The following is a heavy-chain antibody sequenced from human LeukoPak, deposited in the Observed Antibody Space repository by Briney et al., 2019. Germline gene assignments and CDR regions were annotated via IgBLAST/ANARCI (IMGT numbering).Heavy chain of an antibody. CDR3: AKEGTITAYNFDY. Sequence: PGGSLRLSCAASGFTFSSFYMSWVRQAPGKGLEGVANIKGDESEKYYVDSVKGRFTISRDNAKNSLYLQMNSLRAEDTAVYYCAKEGTITAYNFDYWGQGTLVTVSS. CDR2: IKGDESEK. D-gene: IGHD5-12*01. V-gene: IGHV3-7*05. CDR1: GFTFSSFY. J-gene: IGHJ4*02.